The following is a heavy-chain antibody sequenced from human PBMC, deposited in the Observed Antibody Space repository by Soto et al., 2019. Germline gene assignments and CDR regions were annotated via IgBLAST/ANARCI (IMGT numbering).Heavy chain of an antibody. J-gene: IGHJ4*02. CDR3: ARGQGCSSTGCGFDY. D-gene: IGHD2-2*01. CDR2: ISSSSSYI. V-gene: IGHV3-21*01. CDR1: GFTFSSYS. Sequence: EVQLVESGGGLVKPGGSLRLSCAASGFTFSSYSMNWVRQAPGKGLEWVSSISSSSSYIYYADSVKGRFTISRDNAKNSLYLQMNSLRAEDTAVYYCARGQGCSSTGCGFDYWGQGTLVTVSS.